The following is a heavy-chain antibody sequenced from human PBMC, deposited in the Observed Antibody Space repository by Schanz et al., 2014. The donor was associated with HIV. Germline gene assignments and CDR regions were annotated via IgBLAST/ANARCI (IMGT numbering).Heavy chain of an antibody. CDR2: ISAHNGDT. CDR3: AREYSTWDRHFDY. D-gene: IGHD5-18*01. J-gene: IGHJ4*02. V-gene: IGHV1-18*01. CDR1: GYTFISYG. Sequence: QVQLVQSGTEVKKPGASVKVSCKASGYTFISYGISWVRQAPGQGLEWMGWISAHNGDTNYAQKFQGRITLTTDSPTNTAYLELRSLTSDDTAVYYCAREYSTWDRHFDYWGQGTLVTVSP.